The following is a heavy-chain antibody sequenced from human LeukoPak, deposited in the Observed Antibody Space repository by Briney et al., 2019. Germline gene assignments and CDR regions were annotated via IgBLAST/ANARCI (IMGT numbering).Heavy chain of an antibody. CDR3: ARHEFSGSPRVDY. V-gene: IGHV3-11*03. J-gene: IGHJ4*02. CDR1: GFTFSDYY. D-gene: IGHD1-26*01. CDR2: ISSDSTYT. Sequence: GGSLRLSCAASGFTFSDYYMSWIRQAPGKGLQWISYISSDSTYTNYADSVQGRFTISRDNAKNSLYLQMTSLRAEDTAVYYCARHEFSGSPRVDYWGQGTLVTVSS.